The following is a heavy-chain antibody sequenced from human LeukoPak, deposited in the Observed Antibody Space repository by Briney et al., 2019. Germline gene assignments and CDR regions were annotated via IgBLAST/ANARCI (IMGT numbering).Heavy chain of an antibody. J-gene: IGHJ2*01. CDR3: ARDHFGQNDWYFDL. D-gene: IGHD3-10*01. Sequence: PGGSLRLSCAASGFTFSSYWMSWVRQAPGKGLEWVANIKQDGSEKYYVDSVKGRFTISRDNAKNSLYLQMNSLRAEDTALYYCARDHFGQNDWYFDLWGRGTLATVSS. V-gene: IGHV3-7*05. CDR2: IKQDGSEK. CDR1: GFTFSSYW.